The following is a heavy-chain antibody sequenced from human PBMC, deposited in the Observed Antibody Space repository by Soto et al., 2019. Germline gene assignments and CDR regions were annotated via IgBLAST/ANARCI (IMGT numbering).Heavy chain of an antibody. D-gene: IGHD3-22*01. CDR2: ISSSSRTI. J-gene: IGHJ3*02. CDR1: GFTFSSYS. V-gene: IGHV3-48*01. CDR3: ANWGYDSSGYYGKGAFDI. Sequence: GGSLRLSCAASGFTFSSYSMNWVRQAPGKGLEWVSYISSSSRTIYYADSVKGRFTISRDNARNSLYLQMNSLRAEDTAVYYCANWGYDSSGYYGKGAFDIWGQGTMVTVSS.